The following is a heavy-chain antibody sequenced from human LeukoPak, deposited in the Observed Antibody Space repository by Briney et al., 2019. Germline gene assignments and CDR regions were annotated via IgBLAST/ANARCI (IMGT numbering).Heavy chain of an antibody. D-gene: IGHD2-15*01. CDR3: ASGGIRVLREIDY. CDR2: ISSSSSYI. CDR1: GFTFSSYS. J-gene: IGHJ4*02. Sequence: GGSLRLSCAASGFTFSSYSMNWVRQAPGKGLEWVSSISSSSSYIYYADSVKGRFTISRDNAKNSLYLQMNSLRAEDTAVYYCASGGIRVLREIDYWGQGTLVTVSS. V-gene: IGHV3-21*01.